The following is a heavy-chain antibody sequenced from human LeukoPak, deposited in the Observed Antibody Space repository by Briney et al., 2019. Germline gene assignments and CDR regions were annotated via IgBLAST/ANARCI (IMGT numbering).Heavy chain of an antibody. Sequence: GASVKVSCKASGYTFTGHYIHWVRQAPGQGLEWMGWINPNSGGTNYAQNFQGRVTMTRDTSVTTACMELSRLRSDDTAVYYCARVGREIPAAPYYYYMDVWGKGTTVTVSS. CDR2: INPNSGGT. J-gene: IGHJ6*03. CDR3: ARVGREIPAAPYYYYMDV. CDR1: GYTFTGHY. D-gene: IGHD2-2*01. V-gene: IGHV1-2*02.